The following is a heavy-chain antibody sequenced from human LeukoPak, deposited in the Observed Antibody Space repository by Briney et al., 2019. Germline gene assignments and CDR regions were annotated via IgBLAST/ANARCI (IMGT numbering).Heavy chain of an antibody. V-gene: IGHV3-53*01. J-gene: IGHJ4*02. CDR1: GFTVSSNS. D-gene: IGHD5-18*01. CDR2: IYSDNT. Sequence: GGSLRLSCTVSGFTVSSNSMSWVRQAPGKGLEWASFIYSDNTHYSDSVKGRFTISRDNSKNTLYLQMNSLRAEDTAVYYCAKHAYSYGHFDYWGQGTLVTVSS. CDR3: AKHAYSYGHFDY.